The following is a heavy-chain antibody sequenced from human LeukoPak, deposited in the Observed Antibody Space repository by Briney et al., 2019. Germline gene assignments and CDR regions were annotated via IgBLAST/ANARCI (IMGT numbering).Heavy chain of an antibody. CDR2: ISSSSSTI. V-gene: IGHV3-48*04. J-gene: IGHJ4*02. Sequence: GGSLRLSCAASGFTFSSYSMNWVRQAPGKGLEWVSYISSSSSTIYYADSVKGRFTISRDNAKNSLYLQMNSLRAEDTAVYYCASHLSYYYDSSGYPTPFDYWGQGTLVTVSS. CDR1: GFTFSSYS. CDR3: ASHLSYYYDSSGYPTPFDY. D-gene: IGHD3-22*01.